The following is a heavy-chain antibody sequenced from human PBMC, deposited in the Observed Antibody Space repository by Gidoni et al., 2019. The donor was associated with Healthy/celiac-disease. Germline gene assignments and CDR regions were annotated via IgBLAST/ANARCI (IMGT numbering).Heavy chain of an antibody. J-gene: IGHJ4*02. CDR2: ISSSSSTI. CDR1: GFTFSSYS. Sequence: SGFTFSSYSMNWVRQAPGKGLEWVSYISSSSSTIYYADSVKGRFTISRDNAKNSLYLQMNSLRAEDTAVYYCARSIVSSSGPKAAPGFDYWGQGTLVTVSS. CDR3: ARSIVSSSGPKAAPGFDY. D-gene: IGHD6-19*01. V-gene: IGHV3-48*04.